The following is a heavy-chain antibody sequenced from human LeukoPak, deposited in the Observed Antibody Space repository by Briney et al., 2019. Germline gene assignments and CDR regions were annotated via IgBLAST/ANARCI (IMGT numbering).Heavy chain of an antibody. V-gene: IGHV4-59*08. Sequence: PSETLSLTCAVYGDSLRGYYWRWIRQPPGEALEWIGYVYYSCSTNYHPSLKSRVTMSVDTSKSQFSLMLTSVTAADTSVYYCARHLYYYDDIDLWGQGTLVTVSS. CDR2: VYYSCST. D-gene: IGHD3-22*01. J-gene: IGHJ5*02. CDR1: GDSLRGYY. CDR3: ARHLYYYDDIDL.